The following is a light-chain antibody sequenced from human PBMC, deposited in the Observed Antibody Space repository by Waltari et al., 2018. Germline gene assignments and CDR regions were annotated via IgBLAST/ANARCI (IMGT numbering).Light chain of an antibody. J-gene: IGKJ4*01. Sequence: EIVLTQSPATLSLSPGERATLSCRASHSVSNYLAWFQQKPGQAPRLLIYDASNRDAGIPARFSGSGSGTEFTRTISSREPEDVVVYYCQRRSNWPLTFGGGNKEEIK. CDR2: DAS. V-gene: IGKV3-11*01. CDR3: QRRSNWPLT. CDR1: HSVSNY.